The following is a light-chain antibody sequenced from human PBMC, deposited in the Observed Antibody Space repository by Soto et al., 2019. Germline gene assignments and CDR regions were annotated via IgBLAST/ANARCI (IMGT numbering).Light chain of an antibody. Sequence: IQMTQSPSTLSASVGDRVTITCRASQFINSWLAWYQQKPGKAPKILIYKTSTLQSGVPSRFSGSGSGTEVTLTISSLQPEDFATYYCQQYDTYSGTFGPGTKVDI. CDR2: KTS. CDR3: QQYDTYSGT. V-gene: IGKV1-5*03. J-gene: IGKJ3*01. CDR1: QFINSW.